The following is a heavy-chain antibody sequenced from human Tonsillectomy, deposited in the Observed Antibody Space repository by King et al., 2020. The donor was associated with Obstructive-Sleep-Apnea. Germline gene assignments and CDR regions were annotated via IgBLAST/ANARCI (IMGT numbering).Heavy chain of an antibody. Sequence: VQLVESGGGLVQPGGSLRLSCAASGFTFSSYVMSWVRQAPGKGLEWVSGIRCRGGSTYYADSVKGRFTLSRDNSKNTLYLHMNSLRAEDTAVYYCAKGGGLSYYGSGSYSDYWGQGTLVTVSS. CDR3: AKGGGLSYYGSGSYSDY. J-gene: IGHJ4*02. CDR2: IRCRGGST. D-gene: IGHD3-10*01. CDR1: GFTFSSYV. V-gene: IGHV3-23*04.